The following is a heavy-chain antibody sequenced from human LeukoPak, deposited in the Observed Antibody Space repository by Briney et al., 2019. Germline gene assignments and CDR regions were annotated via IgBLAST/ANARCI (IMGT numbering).Heavy chain of an antibody. D-gene: IGHD3-22*01. CDR3: AKDGTPTYYYDSSGYAWYY. Sequence: GGSLRLSCAASGFTFSSYAMSWVRQAPGKGLEWVSAISGSGGSTYYADSVKGRFTISRDNSKNTLYLQMNSLRTEDTAVYYCAKDGTPTYYYDSSGYAWYYWGQGTLVTVSS. CDR2: ISGSGGST. V-gene: IGHV3-23*01. J-gene: IGHJ4*02. CDR1: GFTFSSYA.